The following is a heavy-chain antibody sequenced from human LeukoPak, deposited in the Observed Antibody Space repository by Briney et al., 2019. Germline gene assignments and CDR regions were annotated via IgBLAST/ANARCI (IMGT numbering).Heavy chain of an antibody. D-gene: IGHD3-10*01. Sequence: RGSLRLSCAASGFTFSSYSMSWVRQAPGKGLEWVSAISGSGGCTFYADSVKGRFTISRDNSKNTLYLQMNSLRAEDTAVFYCARGLQNYYGSGSPPNYFDYWGQGTLVTVSS. CDR3: ARGLQNYYGSGSPPNYFDY. V-gene: IGHV3-23*01. CDR2: ISGSGGCT. J-gene: IGHJ4*02. CDR1: GFTFSSYS.